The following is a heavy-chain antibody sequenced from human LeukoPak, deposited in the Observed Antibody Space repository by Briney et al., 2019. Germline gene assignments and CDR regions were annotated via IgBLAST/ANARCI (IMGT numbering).Heavy chain of an antibody. J-gene: IGHJ3*02. CDR1: GGTFSSYA. CDR3: AREIRGSYTGAFDI. D-gene: IGHD1-26*01. Sequence: GASVKVSCKASGGTFSSYATSWVRQAPGQGLEWMGGIIPIFGTANYAQKLQGRVTITTDESTSTAYMELSGLRSEDTAVYYCAREIRGSYTGAFDIWGQGTMVTVSS. V-gene: IGHV1-69*05. CDR2: IIPIFGTA.